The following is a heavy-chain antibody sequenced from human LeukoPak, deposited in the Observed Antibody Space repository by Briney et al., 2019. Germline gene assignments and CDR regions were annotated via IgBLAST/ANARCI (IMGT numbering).Heavy chain of an antibody. CDR1: GYTLTELS. J-gene: IGHJ5*02. D-gene: IGHD3-10*01. CDR3: ATGVEFRGDNWFDP. Sequence: ASVKVSCKVSGYTLTELSMHWVRQAPGKGLEWRGGFDPEDGETIYAQKFQGRVTMTEDTSTDTAYMELSSLRSEDTPVYYCATGVEFRGDNWFDPWGERTLVTVSS. CDR2: FDPEDGET. V-gene: IGHV1-24*01.